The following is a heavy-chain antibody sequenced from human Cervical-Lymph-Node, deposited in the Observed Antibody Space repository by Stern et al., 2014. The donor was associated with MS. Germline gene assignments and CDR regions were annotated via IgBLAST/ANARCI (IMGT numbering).Heavy chain of an antibody. CDR1: GVSITSSSFY. CDR2: YCVVGHT. J-gene: IGHJ4*02. V-gene: IGHV4-61*02. D-gene: IGHD3-22*01. CDR3: ARQAGYYDNSAYYNY. Sequence: VQLVESGPGLVKPSETLSLTCTVSGVSITSSSFYWTWIRQRAGKGLEWIGRYCVVGHTDYNPSLTARVTMSVDASKNQFSLELTSVPADDTAVYYCARQAGYYDNSAYYNYWGQGTLVTVSS.